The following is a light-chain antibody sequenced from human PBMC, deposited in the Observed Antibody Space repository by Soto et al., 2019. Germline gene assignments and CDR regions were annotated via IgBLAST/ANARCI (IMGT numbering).Light chain of an antibody. J-gene: IGKJ4*01. CDR1: RSVSSNF. CDR2: GAS. CDR3: QQYGSSPPLT. V-gene: IGKV3-20*01. Sequence: EIVLTQSPGTLSLSPGGRATLSCRASRSVSSNFIAWYQQKPGQAPRLLIYGASSRATGIPDRFSGSGSGTDFTLTISRLEPEDFAVYYCQQYGSSPPLTFGGGTRVEIK.